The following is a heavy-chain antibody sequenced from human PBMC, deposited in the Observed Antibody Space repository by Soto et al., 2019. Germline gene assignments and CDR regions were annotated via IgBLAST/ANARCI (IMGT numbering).Heavy chain of an antibody. CDR1: GGSISSYY. Sequence: QVQLQESGPELVKPSKTLSLTCTVSGGSISSYYWSWIRQPPGKGLEWIGYIYYSGSTNYNPSLKSRVTISVDTSKNQFSLKLSSVTAADTAVYYCARRFGRNFDYWGQGTLVTVSS. CDR2: IYYSGST. CDR3: ARRFGRNFDY. V-gene: IGHV4-59*08. D-gene: IGHD3-16*01. J-gene: IGHJ4*02.